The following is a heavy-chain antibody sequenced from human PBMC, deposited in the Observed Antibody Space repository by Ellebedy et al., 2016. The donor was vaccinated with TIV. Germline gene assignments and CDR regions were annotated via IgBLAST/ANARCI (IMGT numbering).Heavy chain of an antibody. CDR3: AKDFEGLMKDAFDI. J-gene: IGHJ3*02. CDR1: GFTFDDYA. V-gene: IGHV3-9*01. D-gene: IGHD2-21*01. CDR2: ISWNSGSI. Sequence: GGSLRLXCAASGFTFDDYAMHWVRQAPGKGLEWVSGISWNSGSIGYADSVKGRFTISRDNAKNSLYLQMNSLRAEDTALYYCAKDFEGLMKDAFDIWGQGTMVTVSS.